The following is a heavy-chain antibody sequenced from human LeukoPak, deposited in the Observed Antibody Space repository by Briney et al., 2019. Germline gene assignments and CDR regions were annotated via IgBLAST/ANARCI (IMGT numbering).Heavy chain of an antibody. V-gene: IGHV3-48*01. CDR1: GFTFSTYD. J-gene: IGHJ6*02. CDR3: ARLRYYAMDV. CDR2: ISSSSRTI. Sequence: PGGSLRLSCAASGFTFSTYDMNWVRQAPGKGLEWVSYISSSSRTISYADSVKGRFTISRDNAKNSLSLQMNSLRAEDTAVYYCARLRYYAMDVWGQGTTVTASS.